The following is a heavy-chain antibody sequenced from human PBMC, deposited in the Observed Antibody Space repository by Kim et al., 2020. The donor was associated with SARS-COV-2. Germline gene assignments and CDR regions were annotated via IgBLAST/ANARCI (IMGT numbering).Heavy chain of an antibody. J-gene: IGHJ4*02. CDR3: ARSDYYDSSGYFPGLDY. V-gene: IGHV1-18*01. D-gene: IGHD3-22*01. CDR1: GYTFTSYG. Sequence: ASVKVSCKASGYTFTSYGISWVRQAPGQGLEWMGWISAYNGNTNYAQKLQGRVTMTTDTSTSTAYMELRSLRSDDTAVYYCARSDYYDSSGYFPGLDYWGQGTLVTVSS. CDR2: ISAYNGNT.